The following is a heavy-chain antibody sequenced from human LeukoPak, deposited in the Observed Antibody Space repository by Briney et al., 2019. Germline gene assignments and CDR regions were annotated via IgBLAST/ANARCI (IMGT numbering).Heavy chain of an antibody. D-gene: IGHD5-18*01. Sequence: GGSLRLSCAASGFTFGDYAMHWVRHAPGKGLEWVSGISWNSGSIVYADSVKGRFTISRDSAKNSLYLQMNSLRAEDTALYYCAKEYSYGQGNAFDIWGQGTMVTVSS. V-gene: IGHV3-9*01. CDR2: ISWNSGSI. CDR3: AKEYSYGQGNAFDI. J-gene: IGHJ3*02. CDR1: GFTFGDYA.